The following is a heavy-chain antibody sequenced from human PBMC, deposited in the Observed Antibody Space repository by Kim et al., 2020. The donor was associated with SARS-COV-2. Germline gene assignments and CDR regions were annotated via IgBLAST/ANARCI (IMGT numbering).Heavy chain of an antibody. D-gene: IGHD2-21*02. CDR3: ARFGDYCGGDCSSFIDY. CDR2: IYYSGST. CDR1: GGSISSGGYY. Sequence: SETLSLTCTVSGGSISSGGYYWSWIRQHPGKGLEWIGYIYYSGSTYYNPPLKSRVTISVDTSKNQFSLKLSSVTAADTAVYYCARFGDYCGGDCSSFIDYWGQGTLVTVSS. V-gene: IGHV4-31*03. J-gene: IGHJ4*02.